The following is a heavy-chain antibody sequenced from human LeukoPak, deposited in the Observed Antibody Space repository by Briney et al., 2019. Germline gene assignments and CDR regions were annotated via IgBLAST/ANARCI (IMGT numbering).Heavy chain of an antibody. CDR1: GFTFTTYW. J-gene: IGHJ4*02. Sequence: GGSLRLSCAASGFTFTTYWMSWVRQAPGKWPEWVANIWQDGGEKYYVDSVKGRFTISRDNAENSLFLQMDSLRDEDTAVYYCARDPGIAAAGTVGYFDSWGQGILVTVSS. V-gene: IGHV3-7*01. D-gene: IGHD6-13*01. CDR2: IWQDGGEK. CDR3: ARDPGIAAAGTVGYFDS.